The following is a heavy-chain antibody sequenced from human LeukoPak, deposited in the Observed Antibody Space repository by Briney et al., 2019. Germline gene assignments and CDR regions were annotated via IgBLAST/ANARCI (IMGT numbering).Heavy chain of an antibody. V-gene: IGHV4-4*07. J-gene: IGHJ4*02. CDR3: ARDSSGWPSLDH. D-gene: IGHD6-19*01. Sequence: SATLSLTCTVSGDSISGYYWTWIRQPADKGLEWIGRIYSDGSTSYNPSLKRRLTMSLDTSKNQFSLKLNSMTAADTAVYYCARDSSGWPSLDHWGQGTLVTVSS. CDR1: GDSISGYY. CDR2: IYSDGST.